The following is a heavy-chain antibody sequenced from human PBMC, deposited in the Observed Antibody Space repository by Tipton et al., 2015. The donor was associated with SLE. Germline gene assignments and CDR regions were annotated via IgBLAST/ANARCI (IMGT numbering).Heavy chain of an antibody. Sequence: TLSLTCTVSGGSISSSSYYWGWIRQPPGKGLEWVGTSYYRGKTFYNPSLQSRVTISLDTSKNQFSLRLSSVTAADTAVYYCARDPQAAAGPLFDYWGQGTLVTVSS. J-gene: IGHJ4*02. CDR1: GGSISSSSYY. CDR2: SYYRGKT. D-gene: IGHD6-13*01. CDR3: ARDPQAAAGPLFDY. V-gene: IGHV4-39*07.